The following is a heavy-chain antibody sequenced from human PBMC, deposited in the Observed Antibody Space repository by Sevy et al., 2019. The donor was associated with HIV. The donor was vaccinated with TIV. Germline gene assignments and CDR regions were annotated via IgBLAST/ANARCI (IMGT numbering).Heavy chain of an antibody. CDR3: AREGQQLASNPFDY. V-gene: IGHV3-21*01. CDR2: ISSSSSYI. CDR1: GFTFSSYS. D-gene: IGHD6-13*01. J-gene: IGHJ4*02. Sequence: GGSLRLSCAASGFTFSSYSMNWVRQAPVKGLEWVSSISSSSSYIYYADSVKGRFTISRDNAKNSLYLQMNSLRAEDTAVYYCAREGQQLASNPFDYWGQGTLVTVSS.